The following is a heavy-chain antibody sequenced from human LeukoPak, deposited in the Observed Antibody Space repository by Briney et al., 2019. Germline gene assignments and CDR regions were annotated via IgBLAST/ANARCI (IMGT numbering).Heavy chain of an antibody. CDR2: ISGAGGRP. D-gene: IGHD6-13*01. CDR1: GFTFSNYA. J-gene: IGHJ4*02. CDR3: AKDIEALSSSWYYFDY. Sequence: PGGSLRLSCAASGFTFSNYALSWVRQAPGKGLEWVSAISGAGGRPYYADSVKGRFPISRDNSKRTLYLQMDSLRADDTAVYYCAKDIEALSSSWYYFDYWGQGTLVTVSS. V-gene: IGHV3-23*01.